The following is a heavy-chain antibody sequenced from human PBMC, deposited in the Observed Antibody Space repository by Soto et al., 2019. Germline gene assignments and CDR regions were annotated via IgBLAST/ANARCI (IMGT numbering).Heavy chain of an antibody. CDR3: AIPDVSDYFDY. Sequence: QLQLQESGPGLVKPSETLSVTCTVSGGSISSSTYYWGWIRQPPGKGLEWIGSVYYSGSTYYNPSLKSRVTISADTSRKHFSLKLRSVTAADTAMYYCAIPDVSDYFDYWGQGTLVTVSS. CDR1: GGSISSSTYY. J-gene: IGHJ4*02. V-gene: IGHV4-39*02. CDR2: VYYSGST.